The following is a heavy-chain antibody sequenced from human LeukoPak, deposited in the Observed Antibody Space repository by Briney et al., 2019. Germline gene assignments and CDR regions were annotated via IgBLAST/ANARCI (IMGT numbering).Heavy chain of an antibody. Sequence: PGGSLRLSCAPSGFTFSNYAMTWVRQAPGKGVEWVSGISSGGDTAYYADSEKGRFTITRDNSRNTLYLKMNSLRVADTAVYFCARESFKSLGGYLDYWGEGRLVTVSS. V-gene: IGHV3-23*01. D-gene: IGHD5-12*01. CDR3: ARESFKSLGGYLDY. J-gene: IGHJ4*02. CDR1: GFTFSNYA. CDR2: ISSGGDTA.